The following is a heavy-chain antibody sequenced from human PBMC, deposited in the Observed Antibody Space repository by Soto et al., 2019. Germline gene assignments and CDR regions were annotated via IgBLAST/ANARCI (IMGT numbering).Heavy chain of an antibody. CDR2: INHSGST. V-gene: IGHV4-34*01. J-gene: IGHJ6*03. CDR3: AKEPPIVVVPAAPKSYYYYYMDV. Sequence: QVQLQQWGAGLLKPSETLSLTCAVYGGSFSGYYWSWIRQPPGKGLEWIGEINHSGSTNYNPSLKSRVTIPVVTAKNQFSLKLSSVTDADTAVYYCAKEPPIVVVPAAPKSYYYYYMDVRGKGTTVTVSS. CDR1: GGSFSGYY. D-gene: IGHD2-2*01.